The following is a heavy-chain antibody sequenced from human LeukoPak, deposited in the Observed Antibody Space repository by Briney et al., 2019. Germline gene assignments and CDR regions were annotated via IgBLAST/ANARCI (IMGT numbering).Heavy chain of an antibody. D-gene: IGHD1-26*01. CDR2: IYNSGST. V-gene: IGHV4-59*01. CDR3: ARSENVATATGWFDP. Sequence: PSETLSLTCTVSGASISSYYWSWIRQSPGKGLEWIGYIYNSGSTNYNPSFNSRVNIAVDTSKNQFSLKLTSLTAADTAVYYCARSENVATATGWFDPWGQGTLVTVSS. J-gene: IGHJ5*02. CDR1: GASISSYY.